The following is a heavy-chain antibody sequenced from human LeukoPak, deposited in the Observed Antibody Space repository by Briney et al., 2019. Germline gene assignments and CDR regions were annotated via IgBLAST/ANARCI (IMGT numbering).Heavy chain of an antibody. Sequence: ASVKVSCKASGYTFTGYYMHWGRQAPGQGLEWMGRINPNSGGTNYAQKFQGRVTMTRDTSISTAYMELSRLRSDDTAVYYCARYIVGATHFDYWGQGTLVTVSS. J-gene: IGHJ4*02. CDR3: ARYIVGATHFDY. CDR1: GYTFTGYY. V-gene: IGHV1-2*06. D-gene: IGHD1-26*01. CDR2: INPNSGGT.